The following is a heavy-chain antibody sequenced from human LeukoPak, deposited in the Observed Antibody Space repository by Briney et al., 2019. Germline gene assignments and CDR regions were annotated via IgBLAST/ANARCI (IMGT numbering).Heavy chain of an antibody. CDR1: GFTFSSFG. Sequence: GRSLRLSCAAFGFTFSSFGMLWVRQSPGKGLEWVAVIWYDGSNKYYADSVKGRFTISRDNSKNTLYLQINSLRAEDTAVYYCAREDPGSRQYSYGYALDYWGQGTLVTVSS. J-gene: IGHJ4*02. CDR2: IWYDGSNK. CDR3: AREDPGSRQYSYGYALDY. V-gene: IGHV3-33*01. D-gene: IGHD5-18*01.